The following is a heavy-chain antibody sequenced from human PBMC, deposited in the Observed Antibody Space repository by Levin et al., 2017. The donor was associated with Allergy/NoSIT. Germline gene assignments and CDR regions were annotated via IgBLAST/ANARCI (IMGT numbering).Heavy chain of an antibody. CDR2: ISAYNGNT. V-gene: IGHV1-18*01. D-gene: IGHD3-16*01. CDR1: GYTFSSSG. J-gene: IGHJ4*02. CDR3: VRDSCRPNRLRPAWFFDY. Sequence: ASVKVSCKTSGYTFSSSGISWVRQAPGQGLEWMGWISAYNGNTDYPTKLQGRVTMTRDTSTSTAYMELRSLTSDDTAVYYCVRDSCRPNRLRPAWFFDYWGQGTLVTVPS.